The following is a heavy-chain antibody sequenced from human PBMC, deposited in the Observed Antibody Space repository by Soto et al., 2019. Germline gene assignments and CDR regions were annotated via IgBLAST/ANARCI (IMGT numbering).Heavy chain of an antibody. CDR2: IIPIFGTA. V-gene: IGHV1-69*01. CDR3: ARDRLGYCSGGSCYRGSAFDI. J-gene: IGHJ3*02. CDR1: GGTFSSYA. D-gene: IGHD2-15*01. Sequence: QVQLVQSGAEVKKPGSSVKVSCKASGGTFSSYAISWVRQAPGQGLEWMGGIIPIFGTANYAQKFQGRVMITADESTSTAYMELSSLRSEDTAVYYCARDRLGYCSGGSCYRGSAFDIWGQGTMVTVSS.